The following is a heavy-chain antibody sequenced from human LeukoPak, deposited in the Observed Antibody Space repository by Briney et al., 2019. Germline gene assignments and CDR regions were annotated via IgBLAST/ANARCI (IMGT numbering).Heavy chain of an antibody. CDR3: ARVGSGWTLDY. D-gene: IGHD6-19*01. CDR1: GFTFSSYS. J-gene: IGHJ4*02. CDR2: ISSSSSTI. V-gene: IGHV3-48*01. Sequence: PGGSLRLSCAASGFTFSSYSMNWVRQAPGKGLEWVSYISSSSSTIYYADSVKGRFTISRDNAKNSLYLQMNSLRAEDTAVYYCARVGSGWTLDYWGQGTLVTVSS.